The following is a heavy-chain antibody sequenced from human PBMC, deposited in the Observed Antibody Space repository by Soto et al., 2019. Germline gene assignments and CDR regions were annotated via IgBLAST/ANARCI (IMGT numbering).Heavy chain of an antibody. CDR2: IIPIFGTA. V-gene: IGHV1-69*13. J-gene: IGHJ3*02. CDR3: ARGTSTVMNAFDI. CDR1: GVTFSSYA. D-gene: IGHD4-17*01. Sequence: ASVGVSCKASGVTFSSYAISWVRQAPGQGLEWMGGIIPIFGTANYAQKFQGRVTITADESTSTAYMELSSLRSEDTAVYYCARGTSTVMNAFDIWGQGTMVTVSS.